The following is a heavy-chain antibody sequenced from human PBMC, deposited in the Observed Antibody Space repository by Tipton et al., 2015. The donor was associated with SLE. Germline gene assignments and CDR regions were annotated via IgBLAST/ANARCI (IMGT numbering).Heavy chain of an antibody. CDR3: ARGRGGEFLDY. D-gene: IGHD3-16*01. J-gene: IGHJ4*02. Sequence: LSLTCAASGFTFSTSAMHWVRQAPGKGLEWVAVIWYDGSNKFYADSVKGRFTISRDNSKNTVSLQMNSLRVEDTAVYFCARGRGGEFLDYWGQGTLATVSS. CDR2: IWYDGSNK. CDR1: GFTFSTSA. V-gene: IGHV3-33*01.